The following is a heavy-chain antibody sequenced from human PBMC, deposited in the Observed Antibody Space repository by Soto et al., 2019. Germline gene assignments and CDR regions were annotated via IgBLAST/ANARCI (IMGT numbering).Heavy chain of an antibody. J-gene: IGHJ4*02. CDR3: ASRRYSSGWYYFDY. CDR2: IFYSGST. CDR1: GGSISTYY. Sequence: QVQLQESGPGLVKPSETLSLTCTVSGGSISTYYWSWIRQPPGMGLEWIGYIFYSGSTNYSPSLKSRVTISVDTSKNQFSLKLSSVTAADTAVYYCASRRYSSGWYYFDYWGQGTLVTVSS. D-gene: IGHD6-19*01. V-gene: IGHV4-59*01.